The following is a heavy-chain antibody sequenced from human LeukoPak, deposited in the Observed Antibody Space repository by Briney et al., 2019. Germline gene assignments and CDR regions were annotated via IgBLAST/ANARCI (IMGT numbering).Heavy chain of an antibody. J-gene: IGHJ4*02. CDR3: ARGSGVVVINFDY. Sequence: ASVKVSCKASGYTFTDYYMHWVRQAPGQGLEWMGWINPNSGGTNYAQKFQGRVTMTRDTSISTAYMELSRLRSDDTAVYYCARGSGVVVINFDYWGQGTLVTVSS. V-gene: IGHV1-2*02. D-gene: IGHD2-15*01. CDR2: INPNSGGT. CDR1: GYTFTDYY.